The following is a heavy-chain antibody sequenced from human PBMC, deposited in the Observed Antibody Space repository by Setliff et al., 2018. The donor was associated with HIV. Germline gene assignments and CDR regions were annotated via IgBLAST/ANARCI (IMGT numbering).Heavy chain of an antibody. CDR1: GDSISTDY. CDR2: IYNSAST. J-gene: IGHJ4*02. Sequence: SETLSLTCTVSGDSISTDYWTWIRQPPGKGLEWIGYIYNSASTSYNPSLKSRVTISVDTSRNQFSLNLSSVTAADTAVYFCARGGSGFSFDFWGQGLLVTVPS. V-gene: IGHV4-59*01. D-gene: IGHD3-22*01. CDR3: ARGGSGFSFDF.